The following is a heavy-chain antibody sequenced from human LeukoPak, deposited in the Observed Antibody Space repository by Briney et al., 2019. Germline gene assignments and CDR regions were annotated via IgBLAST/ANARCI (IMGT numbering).Heavy chain of an antibody. J-gene: IGHJ4*02. CDR1: GGSFRGYY. Sequence: SETLSLTCAVYGGSFRGYYWSWIRQPPGEGLEWIGEINHSGSTNYNPSLKSRVTISVDTSKNQFSLKLRSVTAADTAVYYCARAWGTMLNHREHFDSWGQGTLVTVSS. D-gene: IGHD2-8*01. CDR2: INHSGST. CDR3: ARAWGTMLNHREHFDS. V-gene: IGHV4-34*01.